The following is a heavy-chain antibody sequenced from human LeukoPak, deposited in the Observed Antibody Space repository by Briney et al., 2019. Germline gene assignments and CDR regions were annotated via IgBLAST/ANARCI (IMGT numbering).Heavy chain of an antibody. CDR3: ARKTLYGSGKSWFDP. D-gene: IGHD3-10*01. CDR2: MNPNSGNT. Sequence: SLKVSCKASRYTFTSYDINWVRQATGQGLEWMGWMNPNSGNTGYAQKFQDRVTMTRNTSISTAYMELSGLRSEDTAMYYCARKTLYGSGKSWFDPWGQGTLVTVSS. V-gene: IGHV1-8*01. J-gene: IGHJ5*02. CDR1: RYTFTSYD.